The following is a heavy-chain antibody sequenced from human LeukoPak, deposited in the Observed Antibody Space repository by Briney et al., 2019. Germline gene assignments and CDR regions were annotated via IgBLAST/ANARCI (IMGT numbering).Heavy chain of an antibody. J-gene: IGHJ5*02. D-gene: IGHD2-2*01. V-gene: IGHV1-2*02. CDR1: GYTFTGYY. CDR3: ARAHQLLFRGFDNWFDP. Sequence: ASVKVSCKASGYTFTGYYMHWVRQAPGQGVEWMGWINPNSGGTNYAQKFQGRVTMTRDTSISTAYMELSRLRSDDTAVYYCARAHQLLFRGFDNWFDPWGQGTLVTVSS. CDR2: INPNSGGT.